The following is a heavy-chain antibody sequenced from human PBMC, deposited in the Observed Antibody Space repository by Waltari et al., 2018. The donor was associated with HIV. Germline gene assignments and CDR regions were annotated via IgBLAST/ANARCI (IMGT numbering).Heavy chain of an antibody. CDR2: SIPRFGTI. D-gene: IGHD3-3*01. CDR3: ARGMSVGVVQEPHRYGLDV. Sequence: QVQLVQSGAEVKKPGSSVKVSCTASGGTFSSNAISWVRQAPGQGLEWMGGSIPRFGTINYPQKFQGRVAITADESKSTAYMGLSSLRSEDTAVYYCARGMSVGVVQEPHRYGLDVWGQGTTGTVSS. V-gene: IGHV1-69*01. J-gene: IGHJ6*02. CDR1: GGTFSSNA.